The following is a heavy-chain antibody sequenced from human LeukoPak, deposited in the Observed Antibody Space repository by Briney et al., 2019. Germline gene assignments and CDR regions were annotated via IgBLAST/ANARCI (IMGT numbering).Heavy chain of an antibody. D-gene: IGHD6-13*01. J-gene: IGHJ4*02. CDR2: IYTSGST. CDR1: GGSISNYY. Sequence: PSETLSLTCIVSGGSISNYYWSWIRQPAGKGLEWIGRIYTSGSTNYNPSLKSRVTMSVDTSKNQFSLKLTSVSAADTAVYYCARESHAAGYDYWGQGTLVTVSS. V-gene: IGHV4-4*07. CDR3: ARESHAAGYDY.